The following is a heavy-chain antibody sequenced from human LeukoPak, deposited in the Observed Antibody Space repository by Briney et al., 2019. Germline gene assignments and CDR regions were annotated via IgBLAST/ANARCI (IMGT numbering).Heavy chain of an antibody. J-gene: IGHJ3*02. Sequence: MASETLSLTCTVSGGSISSYYWSWIRQPPGKGLEWIGYIYYSGSTNYNPSLKSRVTISVDTSKNQFSLKLSSVTAADTAVYYCARVDYVWGSYRPGAFDIWGQGTMVTVSS. CDR1: GGSISSYY. CDR2: IYYSGST. V-gene: IGHV4-59*01. CDR3: ARVDYVWGSYRPGAFDI. D-gene: IGHD3-16*02.